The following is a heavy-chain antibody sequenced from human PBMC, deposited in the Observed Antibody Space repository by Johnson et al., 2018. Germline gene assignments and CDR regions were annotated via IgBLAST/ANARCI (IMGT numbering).Heavy chain of an antibody. Sequence: VQLLESGGGLVQPGGSLRLSCAASGFTFSNYWMSWVRQAPGKGLEWVANIKQDGSEKYYVDSVKGRFTISRDNAKNSLYLQMNSLRAEDTAVYYCARGRGMDVWGQGTTVTVSS. V-gene: IGHV3-7*01. CDR1: GFTFSNYW. J-gene: IGHJ6*02. CDR3: ARGRGMDV. CDR2: IKQDGSEK.